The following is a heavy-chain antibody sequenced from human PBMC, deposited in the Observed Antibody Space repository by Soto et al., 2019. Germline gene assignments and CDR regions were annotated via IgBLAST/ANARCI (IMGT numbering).Heavy chain of an antibody. CDR2: IIPIFGTA. Sequence: SVKVSCKASGGTFSSYAISWVRQAPGQGLEWMGGIIPIFGTANYAQKFQGRVTITADESTSTAYMELGSLRSEDTAVYYCARASRVTAIRFYYGMDVWGQGTTVTVSS. J-gene: IGHJ6*02. CDR3: ARASRVTAIRFYYGMDV. V-gene: IGHV1-69*13. CDR1: GGTFSSYA. D-gene: IGHD2-21*02.